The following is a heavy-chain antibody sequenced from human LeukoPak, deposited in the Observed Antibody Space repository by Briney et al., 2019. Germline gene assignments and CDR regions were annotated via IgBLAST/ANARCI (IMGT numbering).Heavy chain of an antibody. J-gene: IGHJ4*02. D-gene: IGHD6-13*01. CDR2: ISAYNGNT. CDR3: ARASGYSSSWSFDY. CDR1: GYTFTSYG. V-gene: IGHV1-18*01. Sequence: GASVTVSCKASGYTFTSYGISWVRQAPGQGLEWMGWISAYNGNTNYAQKLQGRVTMTTDTSTSTAYMELRSLRSDDTAVYYCARASGYSSSWSFDYWGQGTLVTVSS.